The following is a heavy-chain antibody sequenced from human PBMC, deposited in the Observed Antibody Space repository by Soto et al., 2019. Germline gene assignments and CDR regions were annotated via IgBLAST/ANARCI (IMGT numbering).Heavy chain of an antibody. Sequence: GASVKVSCKASGYSFSSYGVNWVRQAPGQGLEWLGWVSPYNDDTKYSQKLQGRVTLTTDTSSRTAYMTLRSLRSDDTAVYFCARGGYYDSSGSRNYHYYGMDVWGQGTTVTVS. V-gene: IGHV1-18*01. D-gene: IGHD3-22*01. CDR2: VSPYNDDT. CDR3: ARGGYYDSSGSRNYHYYGMDV. J-gene: IGHJ6*02. CDR1: GYSFSSYG.